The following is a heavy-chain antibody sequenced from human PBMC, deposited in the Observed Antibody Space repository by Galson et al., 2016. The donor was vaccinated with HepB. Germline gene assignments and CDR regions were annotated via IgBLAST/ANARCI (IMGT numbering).Heavy chain of an antibody. CDR3: ARDSLRNWNVDDLTHV. D-gene: IGHD1-1*01. CDR1: GGSISSDNW. CDR2: IYHSGDT. V-gene: IGHV4-4*02. J-gene: IGHJ6*02. Sequence: SLTCAVSGGSISSDNWWSWVRQAPGKGLEWIGEIYHSGDTKYNPSLKSRITMSVDTSKNHFSLNLNSVTAADAAVYYCARDSLRNWNVDDLTHVWGQGTTVTVSS.